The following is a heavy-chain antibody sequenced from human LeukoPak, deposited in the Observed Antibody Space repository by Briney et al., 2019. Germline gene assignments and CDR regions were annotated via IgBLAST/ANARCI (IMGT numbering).Heavy chain of an antibody. Sequence: SETLSLTCTVSGGSISSYYWSWIRQPPGKGLEWIGYIYYSGSTNYNPSLKSRVTISVDTSKNQFSLKLSSVTAADTAVYYCVASYYDSSGYYSSFDYWGQGTLVTVSS. CDR3: VASYYDSSGYYSSFDY. V-gene: IGHV4-59*01. J-gene: IGHJ4*02. D-gene: IGHD3-22*01. CDR1: GGSISSYY. CDR2: IYYSGST.